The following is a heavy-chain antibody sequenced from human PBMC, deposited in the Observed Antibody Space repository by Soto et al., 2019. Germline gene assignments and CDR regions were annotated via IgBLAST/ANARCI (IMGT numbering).Heavy chain of an antibody. Sequence: QVQLVQSGAEVKKPGSSVKVSCKASGGTFSSYAISWVRQAPGQGLEWMGGIIPIFGTANYAQKFQGRVXXXXXXXXXXXXXXXXXXXXXXXXVYYCARVRFSDSSGYYGDYWGQGTLVTVSS. D-gene: IGHD3-22*01. CDR3: ARVRFSDSSGYYGDY. V-gene: IGHV1-69*01. CDR1: GGTFSSYA. J-gene: IGHJ4*02. CDR2: IIPIFGTA.